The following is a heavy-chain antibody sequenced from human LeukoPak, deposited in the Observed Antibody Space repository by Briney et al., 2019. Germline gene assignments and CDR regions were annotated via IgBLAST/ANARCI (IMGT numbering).Heavy chain of an antibody. V-gene: IGHV3-74*01. CDR1: GFTFSKFW. D-gene: IGHD1-7*01. Sequence: GGSLRLSCAASGFTFSKFWMHWVRQAPGKGLVWVSRINGDGTTTTYADSVKGRFTISRDNAKNTLYLQMNSLRAEDTAVYYCARSLLGGTSDYWGQGTLVTVSS. CDR3: ARSLLGGTSDY. J-gene: IGHJ4*02. CDR2: INGDGTTT.